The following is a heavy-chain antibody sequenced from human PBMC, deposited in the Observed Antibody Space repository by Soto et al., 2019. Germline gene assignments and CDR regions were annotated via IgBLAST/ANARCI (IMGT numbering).Heavy chain of an antibody. CDR1: GGSFSGYY. CDR2: INHSGST. V-gene: IGHV4-34*01. J-gene: IGHJ4*02. D-gene: IGHD4-17*01. Sequence: TLSLTCAVDGGSFSGYYWSWIRQPPGKGLEWIGEINHSGSTNYNPSLKSRVTISVDTSKNQFSLKLSSVTAADTAVYYCARGLEFFYGDGFDYWGQGTLVTVSS. CDR3: ARGLEFFYGDGFDY.